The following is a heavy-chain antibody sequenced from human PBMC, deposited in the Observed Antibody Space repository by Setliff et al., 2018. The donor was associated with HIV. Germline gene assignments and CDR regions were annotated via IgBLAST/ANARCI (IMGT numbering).Heavy chain of an antibody. V-gene: IGHV4-61*09. Sequence: SETLSLTCTVSGGSISRGDYYWNWIRQPAGKGLEWIGHIYTSGSTSGSTNYNPSLKSRVTISVDTSKNQFSLKLSSVTAADTAVYYCARQRYYYYMDVWGKGTTVTVSS. CDR2: IYTSGSTSGST. CDR1: GGSISRGDYY. J-gene: IGHJ6*03. CDR3: ARQRYYYYMDV. D-gene: IGHD6-25*01.